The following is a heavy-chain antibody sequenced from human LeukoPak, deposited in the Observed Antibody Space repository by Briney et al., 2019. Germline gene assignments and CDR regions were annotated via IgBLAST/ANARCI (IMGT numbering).Heavy chain of an antibody. Sequence: GVSVRLSCAASGFTFSSYAMSWVRQAPGKGLEWVSAISGSGGSTYYADSVKGRFTISRDNSENTLHLPMNSLRAEDTAVYYCAKDQLLGESDDAFDIWGQGTMVTVSS. J-gene: IGHJ3*02. D-gene: IGHD3-16*01. CDR2: ISGSGGST. CDR3: AKDQLLGESDDAFDI. V-gene: IGHV3-23*01. CDR1: GFTFSSYA.